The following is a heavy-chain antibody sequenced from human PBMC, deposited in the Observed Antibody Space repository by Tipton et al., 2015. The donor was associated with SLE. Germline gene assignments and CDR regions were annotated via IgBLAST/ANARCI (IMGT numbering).Heavy chain of an antibody. Sequence: QVQLVQSGAEVKKPGASVKVSCEASGYTFTNSDINWVRQAPGQGPEWVGRISAYTGNTIYAQKFQGRVTMTTGTSTSTAYMELRGLGAGDTAVYYCYVLRGVSDYWGQGTLVTVSS. CDR2: ISAYTGNT. CDR1: GYTFTNSD. CDR3: YVLRGVSDY. J-gene: IGHJ4*02. D-gene: IGHD3-10*01. V-gene: IGHV1-18*01.